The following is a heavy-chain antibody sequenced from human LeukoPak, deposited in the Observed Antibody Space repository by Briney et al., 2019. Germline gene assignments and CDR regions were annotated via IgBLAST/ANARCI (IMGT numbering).Heavy chain of an antibody. Sequence: PSETLSLTCTVSGDFMSRFFWSWIRQPPGGGLEWIGSMHYSGDTKYNPSLKSRVPLSIDTSNQQFSLRLSSGTAADTAMYYCTRDLELERNRWNYFESWGQGTLVTVSS. CDR3: TRDLELERNRWNYFES. D-gene: IGHD1-1*01. V-gene: IGHV4-59*01. CDR2: MHYSGDT. CDR1: GDFMSRFF. J-gene: IGHJ4*02.